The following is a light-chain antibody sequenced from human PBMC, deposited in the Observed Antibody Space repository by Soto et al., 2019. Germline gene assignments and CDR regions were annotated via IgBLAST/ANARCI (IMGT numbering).Light chain of an antibody. CDR2: IAT. J-gene: IGKJ1*01. Sequence: DLQMTQSPSSLSASVGDGVTITCRASQHISSYLNWYQQKRGKAPKLLIYIATTLQSGVPSRFSGSGSGTDFTLTISSLQPEDFATYYCQQSYNTPWTFGQGTKVDIK. CDR3: QQSYNTPWT. V-gene: IGKV1-39*01. CDR1: QHISSY.